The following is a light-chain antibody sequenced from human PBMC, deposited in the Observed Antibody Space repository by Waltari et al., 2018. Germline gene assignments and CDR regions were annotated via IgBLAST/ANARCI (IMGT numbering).Light chain of an antibody. CDR1: QSVSSSH. CDR3: QQYGSSPET. J-gene: IGKJ2*01. Sequence: EIVLTQSPATLSLSPGERATLSCGASQSVSSSHLAWYQQKPGLAPRLLIYDASSRATGIPDRFSGSGSGTDFTLTISRLEPEDFAVYYCQQYGSSPETFGQGTKLEIK. V-gene: IGKV3D-20*01. CDR2: DAS.